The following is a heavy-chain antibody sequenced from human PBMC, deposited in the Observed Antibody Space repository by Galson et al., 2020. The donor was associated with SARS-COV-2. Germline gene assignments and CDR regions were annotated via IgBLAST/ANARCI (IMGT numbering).Heavy chain of an antibody. V-gene: IGHV5-51*01. D-gene: IGHD2-2*01. J-gene: IGHJ5*02. CDR1: GYTFVNYW. CDR2: IYPGDSDT. Sequence: GESLKITRKASGYTFVNYWIAWVRQMPGKGLEWMGIIYPGDSDTRYNVSFQGQVTISADKSINTAYLQWSSPGASDTAMYYCARQGTSGIHRLDACGQGTLVTVSS. CDR3: ARQGTSGIHRLDA.